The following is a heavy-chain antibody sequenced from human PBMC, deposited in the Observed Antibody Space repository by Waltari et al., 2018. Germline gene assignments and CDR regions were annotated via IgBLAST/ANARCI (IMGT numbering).Heavy chain of an antibody. CDR3: ARENPYGHTYFYMDV. D-gene: IGHD4-17*01. J-gene: IGHJ6*03. Sequence: QVQLQESGPRLMSPSETLSLPCAISGVSSSSHYWDWVGRLPDKGLEWIGYVFYTGTTSYSPSLKSRVSISVDRSKNQVSLTLTSVTAADTATYYCARENPYGHTYFYMDVWGKGTTVTVS. CDR1: GVSSSSHY. CDR2: VFYTGTT. V-gene: IGHV4-59*11.